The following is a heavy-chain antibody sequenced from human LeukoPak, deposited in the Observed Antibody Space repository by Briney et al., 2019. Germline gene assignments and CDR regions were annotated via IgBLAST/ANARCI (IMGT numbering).Heavy chain of an antibody. CDR3: ARDRAATHSDY. CDR1: GYTFTNYN. CDR2: ISPDSGVT. D-gene: IGHD6-13*01. J-gene: IGHJ4*02. Sequence: GASVKVSCKASGYTFTNYNMHWVRQAPGQRLEWMGRISPDSGVTNYAQKFQGRVTVTRDTSITTAYMELSRLTSDDTAVYYCARDRAATHSDYWGQGTLVTVSS. V-gene: IGHV1-2*06.